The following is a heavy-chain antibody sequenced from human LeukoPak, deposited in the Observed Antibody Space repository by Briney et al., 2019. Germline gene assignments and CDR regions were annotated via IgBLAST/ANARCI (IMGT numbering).Heavy chain of an antibody. Sequence: PGESLRLACAVPGFTFSNYSMEWVRQATGKGEEWVPYISSSGSPIYYAAAVRGQSTLYSHNPNNSLYVQMNSLRPEDTAVYYCARVIIVADAFDSWRQRRMVTVSS. D-gene: IGHD5-12*01. V-gene: IGHV3-48*04. CDR1: GFTFSNYS. J-gene: IGHJ3*02. CDR3: ARVIIVADAFDS. CDR2: ISSSGSPI.